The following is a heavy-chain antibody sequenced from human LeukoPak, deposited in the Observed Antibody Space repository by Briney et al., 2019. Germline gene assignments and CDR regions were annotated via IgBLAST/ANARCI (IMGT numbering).Heavy chain of an antibody. CDR1: GFTFSSYA. CDR2: ISWNSGSI. Sequence: GGTLRLSCAASGFTFSSYAMHWVRQAPGKGLEWVSGISWNSGSIGYADSVKGRFTISRDNAKNSLYLQMNSLRAEDTALYYCAKDRGGSSELGDAFDVWGQGTMVRVSS. V-gene: IGHV3-9*01. D-gene: IGHD1-26*01. J-gene: IGHJ3*01. CDR3: AKDRGGSSELGDAFDV.